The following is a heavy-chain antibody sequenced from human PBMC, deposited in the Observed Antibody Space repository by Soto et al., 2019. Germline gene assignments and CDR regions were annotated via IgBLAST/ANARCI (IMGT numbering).Heavy chain of an antibody. CDR1: GYTFTSYG. D-gene: IGHD6-13*01. V-gene: IGHV1-18*01. J-gene: IGHJ4*02. CDR2: ISAYNGNT. Sequence: ASVKVSCKASGYTFTSYGISWVRQAPGQGLEWMGWISAYNGNTNYAQKLQGRVTMTTDTSTSTIYMELRSLKSEDTAVYYCARYFFIKAAGPRLYYYWGQGTLVTVSA. CDR3: ARYFFIKAAGPRLYYY.